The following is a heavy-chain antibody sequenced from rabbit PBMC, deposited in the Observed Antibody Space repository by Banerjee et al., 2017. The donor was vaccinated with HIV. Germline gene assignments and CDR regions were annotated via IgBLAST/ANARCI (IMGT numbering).Heavy chain of an antibody. Sequence: QSLEESGGDLVKPGASLTLTCTASGFSFSSGYHMCWVRQAPGMGPEWIACIYAGTSGSTYYASWAKGRFTISKTSSTTVTLQMTSLTAADTATYFCARSGIGSVVYGYSTVHLWGQGTLVTVS. CDR1: GFSFSSGYH. D-gene: IGHD6-1*01. J-gene: IGHJ4*01. CDR3: ARSGIGSVVYGYSTVHL. V-gene: IGHV1S40*01. CDR2: IYAGTSGST.